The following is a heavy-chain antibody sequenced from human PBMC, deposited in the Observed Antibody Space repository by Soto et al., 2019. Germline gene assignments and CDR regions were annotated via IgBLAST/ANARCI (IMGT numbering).Heavy chain of an antibody. CDR3: AKRGSGSYYDY. Sequence: PGGSLRLSCAASGLNFSTYSMNWDRQAPGRGLEWVSVISGSGGSTYYADSVKGRFTISRDNSKNTLYLQMNSLRAEDTAVYYCAKRGSGSYYDYWGQGTLVTVSS. CDR1: GLNFSTYS. CDR2: ISGSGGST. V-gene: IGHV3-23*01. D-gene: IGHD3-10*01. J-gene: IGHJ4*02.